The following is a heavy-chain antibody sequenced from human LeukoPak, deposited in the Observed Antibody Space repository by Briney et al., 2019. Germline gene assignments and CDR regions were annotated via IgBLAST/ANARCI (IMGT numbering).Heavy chain of an antibody. D-gene: IGHD3-10*01. CDR3: ATVSNYYGSGSYFPTYYMDV. V-gene: IGHV1-24*01. J-gene: IGHJ6*03. CDR1: GYTVTELS. CDR2: FDPEDGET. Sequence: ASVKVSCKVSGYTVTELSMHWVRQAPGKGLEWMGGFDPEDGETIYAQKFQGRVTMTEDTSTDTAYMELSSLRSEDTAVYYCATVSNYYGSGSYFPTYYMDVWGKGTTVTISS.